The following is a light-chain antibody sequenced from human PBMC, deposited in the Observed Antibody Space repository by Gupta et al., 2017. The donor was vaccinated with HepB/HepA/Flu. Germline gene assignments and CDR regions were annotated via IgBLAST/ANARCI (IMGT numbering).Light chain of an antibody. V-gene: IGKV1-39*01. CDR1: QSISSY. CDR3: QQSHSTPCS. Sequence: DIHMTQSPSSLSASVGDRVTITCRASQSISSYLNWYNQKPGKAPKLLIYAASSLQSGVPSRFSGSGSGTDFTLTISRLQPEDFATYYCQQSHSTPCSLGQGTKLEIK. CDR2: AAS. J-gene: IGKJ2*04.